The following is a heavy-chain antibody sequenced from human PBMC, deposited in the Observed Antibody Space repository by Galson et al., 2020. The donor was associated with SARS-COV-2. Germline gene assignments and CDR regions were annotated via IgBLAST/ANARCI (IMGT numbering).Heavy chain of an antibody. D-gene: IGHD3-22*01. V-gene: IGHV3-11*01. Sequence: TGGSLRLSCAASGFTFSDYYMSWIRQAPGKGLEWVSYISSSGSTIYYADSVKGRFTISRDNAKNSLYLQMNSLRAEDTAVYYCASIMYYYDSSGYPRLGYYGMDVWGQGTTVTISS. CDR2: ISSSGSTI. J-gene: IGHJ6*02. CDR1: GFTFSDYY. CDR3: ASIMYYYDSSGYPRLGYYGMDV.